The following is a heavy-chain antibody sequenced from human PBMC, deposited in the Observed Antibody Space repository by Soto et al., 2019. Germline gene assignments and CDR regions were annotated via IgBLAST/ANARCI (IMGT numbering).Heavy chain of an antibody. CDR1: GFTFGDYA. J-gene: IGHJ5*02. D-gene: IGHD3-22*01. CDR2: IRNKAYGGTT. V-gene: IGHV3-49*03. Sequence: GGSLRLSCTGSGFTFGDYAMSWFRQAPGKGLEWVGFIRNKAYGGTTQYAASVKGRITISRDDSKSIAYLQMNSLKTEDTAVYYCTRDRRRVTVILGRFDPWGQGTLVTVSS. CDR3: TRDRRRVTVILGRFDP.